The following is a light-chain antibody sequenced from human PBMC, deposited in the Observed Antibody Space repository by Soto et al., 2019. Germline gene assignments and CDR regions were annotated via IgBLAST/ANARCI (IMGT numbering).Light chain of an antibody. CDR1: RSDIGAYNF. CDR2: DVN. V-gene: IGLV2-14*03. Sequence: QSVLTQPASVSGSPGQSITISCTGTRSDIGAYNFVSCYQQHPGEVPKLILYDVNVRPSGVSNRFSGSKSGNTASLTISGLQAEDEADYYCTSWTTSTTMLFGGGTKVTVL. CDR3: TSWTTSTTML. J-gene: IGLJ2*01.